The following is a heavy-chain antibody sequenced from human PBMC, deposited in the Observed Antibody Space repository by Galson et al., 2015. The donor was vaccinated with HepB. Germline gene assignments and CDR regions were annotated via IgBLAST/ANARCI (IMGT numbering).Heavy chain of an antibody. J-gene: IGHJ6*02. CDR3: ARDAHYYDSSGYYDYYYGMDV. CDR1: GDSVSSNSAA. D-gene: IGHD3-22*01. CDR2: TYYRSKWYN. V-gene: IGHV6-1*01. Sequence: CAISGDSVSSNSAAWNWIRQSPSRGLEWLGRTYYRSKWYNDYAVSVKSRITINPDTSKNQFSLQLNSVTPEDTAVYYCARDAHYYDSSGYYDYYYGMDVWGQGTTVTVSS.